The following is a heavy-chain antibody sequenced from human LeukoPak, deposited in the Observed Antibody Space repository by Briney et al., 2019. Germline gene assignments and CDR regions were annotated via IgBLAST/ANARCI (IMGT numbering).Heavy chain of an antibody. Sequence: SVKVSCKASGGTFSSYAISWVRQAPGQGLEWMGRIIPILGIANYAQKFQGRVTITADKSTSTAYMELSSLRSEDTAVYYCASLGLAVADEDGGEYYFDYWGQGTLVTVSS. D-gene: IGHD6-19*01. J-gene: IGHJ4*02. CDR3: ASLGLAVADEDGGEYYFDY. CDR1: GGTFSSYA. CDR2: IIPILGIA. V-gene: IGHV1-69*04.